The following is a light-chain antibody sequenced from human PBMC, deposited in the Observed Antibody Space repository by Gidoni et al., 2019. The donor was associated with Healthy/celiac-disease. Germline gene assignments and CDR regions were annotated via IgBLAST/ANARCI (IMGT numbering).Light chain of an antibody. CDR3: HQSYSTPQLT. Sequence: DIQITPSSSSPSASVGDRVTINCAASQSISSYLNLYQHKPETAPKLMIYAASSLKSGVPSRFRGSGSGTDFTLTISSRHPEDFATYYCHQSYSTPQLTFGGGTKVEIK. CDR1: QSISSY. V-gene: IGKV1-39*01. CDR2: AAS. J-gene: IGKJ4*01.